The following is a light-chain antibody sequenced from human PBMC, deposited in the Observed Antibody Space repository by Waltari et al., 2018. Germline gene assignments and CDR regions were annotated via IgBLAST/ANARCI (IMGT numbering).Light chain of an antibody. CDR2: FVS. CDR3: LQHNAFPLT. J-gene: IGKJ4*01. CDR1: QGIRDD. V-gene: IGKV1-17*01. Sequence: DIQMTQSPSSLSASIGDRVTITCRASQGIRDDLAWYQQKPGQAPRRLIYFVSNLQSGVPSRFSGSGFGTEFTLTISSLQSEDVATYYCLQHNAFPLTFGGGTKVAIK.